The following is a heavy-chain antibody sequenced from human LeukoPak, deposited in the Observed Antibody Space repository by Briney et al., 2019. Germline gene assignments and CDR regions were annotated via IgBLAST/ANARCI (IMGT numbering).Heavy chain of an antibody. V-gene: IGHV4-39*01. CDR2: IYYIGST. J-gene: IGHJ6*02. Sequence: PSETLSLTCTVSGGSISSSSYYWGWIRQPPGKGLEWIGSIYYIGSTYYNPSLKSRVTMSVDTSRNQFSLRLSSVTAADAAVYYCARLAGTMGFYIMDVWGQGTTVTVSS. CDR3: ARLAGTMGFYIMDV. D-gene: IGHD4/OR15-4a*01. CDR1: GGSISSSSYY.